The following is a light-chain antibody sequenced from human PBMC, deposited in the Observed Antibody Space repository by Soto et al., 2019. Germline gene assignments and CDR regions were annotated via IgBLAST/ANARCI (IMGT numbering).Light chain of an antibody. CDR2: KAS. CDR3: QQYNSYSRT. CDR1: QSISSW. V-gene: IGKV1-5*03. J-gene: IGKJ1*01. Sequence: DIQMTQSPSTLSASGGDRVTITSRASQSISSWLAWYQQRPGKAPKLLIYKASSLESGVPSRFSGNGSGTEFTLTISSLQPDDLATYYCQQYNSYSRTFGQGTKVEIK.